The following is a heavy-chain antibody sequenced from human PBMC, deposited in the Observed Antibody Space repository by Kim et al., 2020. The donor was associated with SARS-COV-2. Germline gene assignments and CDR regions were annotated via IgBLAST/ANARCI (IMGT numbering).Heavy chain of an antibody. CDR2: INHSGST. J-gene: IGHJ5*02. V-gene: IGHV4-34*01. CDR3: ARGSGSYYKRWFDP. Sequence: SETLSLTCAVYGGSFSGYYWSWIRQPPGKGLEWIGEINHSGSTNYNPSLKSRVTISVDTSKNQFSLKLSSVTAADTAVYYCARGSGSYYKRWFDPWGQGTLVTVSS. D-gene: IGHD3-10*01. CDR1: GGSFSGYY.